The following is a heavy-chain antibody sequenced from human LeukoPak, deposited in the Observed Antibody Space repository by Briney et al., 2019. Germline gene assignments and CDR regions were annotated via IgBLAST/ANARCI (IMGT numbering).Heavy chain of an antibody. D-gene: IGHD6-6*01. J-gene: IGHJ4*02. CDR2: IYTSGGT. CDR1: GDSISSYY. V-gene: IGHV4-4*09. CDR3: ARLTRLSTSPDRYYLDY. Sequence: SETLSLTCTVSGDSISSYYWSWIRQPPGKGLEWIGYIYTSGGTNYIPSLKGRVTISIDTSKNQFSLKLSSVTAADSAVYYRARLTRLSTSPDRYYLDYWGQGTLVTVSS.